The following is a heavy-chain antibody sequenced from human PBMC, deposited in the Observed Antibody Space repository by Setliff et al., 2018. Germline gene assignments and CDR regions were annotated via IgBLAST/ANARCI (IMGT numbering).Heavy chain of an antibody. Sequence: ASVKVSCKASGYIFSTYGIYWVRQAPGQGLEWMGWISAYNGRTNYAEKFHARVTMTTDTATSTAYMELRSLKSDDTAVYYCARASGGNSVEDGFDVWGQGTMVTVSS. CDR1: GYIFSTYG. CDR2: ISAYNGRT. CDR3: ARASGGNSVEDGFDV. J-gene: IGHJ3*01. V-gene: IGHV1-18*01. D-gene: IGHD1-26*01.